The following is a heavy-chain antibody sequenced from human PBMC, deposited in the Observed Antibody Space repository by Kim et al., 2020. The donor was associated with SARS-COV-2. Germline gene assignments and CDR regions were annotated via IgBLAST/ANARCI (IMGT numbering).Heavy chain of an antibody. CDR2: ISTYNGNT. CDR1: GYTFTSYG. CDR3: AGGRYSSGIRYYFDY. D-gene: IGHD5-18*01. Sequence: ASVKVSCKPSGYTFTSYGITWVRQAPGQGLEWMGWISTYNGNTKYAQKLQDRVTMTTDTSTSTAYMELRSLRSDDTAVDYCAGGRYSSGIRYYFDYWGQGTLVTVSS. V-gene: IGHV1-18*04. J-gene: IGHJ4*02.